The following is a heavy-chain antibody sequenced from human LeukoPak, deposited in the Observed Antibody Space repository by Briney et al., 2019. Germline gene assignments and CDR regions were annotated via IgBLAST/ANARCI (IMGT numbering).Heavy chain of an antibody. CDR2: ISLAGQT. CDR1: GGSISGTNW. D-gene: IGHD1-26*01. CDR3: SRESGPFCPFGY. V-gene: IGHV4/OR15-8*02. J-gene: IGHJ4*02. Sequence: SETLSLTCGLSGGSISGTNWWSWVRQPPGQGLEWIGEISLAGQTNYNPSLNGRVTMSLDKSSNQLSLHLTSVTAADTATYFCSRESGPFCPFGYWGQGTLVIVSS.